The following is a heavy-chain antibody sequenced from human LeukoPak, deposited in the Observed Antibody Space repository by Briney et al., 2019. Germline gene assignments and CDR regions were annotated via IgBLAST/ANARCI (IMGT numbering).Heavy chain of an antibody. D-gene: IGHD5-12*01. Sequence: PTETLSLTCAVYGGSSSGYYWSWIRQPPGKGLEWIGEINHSGSTNYNPSLKSRVTISVDTSKNQFSLKLSSVTAADTAVYYCARHSGYDFYYFDYWGQGTLVTVSS. CDR2: INHSGST. CDR1: GGSSSGYY. V-gene: IGHV4-34*01. J-gene: IGHJ4*02. CDR3: ARHSGYDFYYFDY.